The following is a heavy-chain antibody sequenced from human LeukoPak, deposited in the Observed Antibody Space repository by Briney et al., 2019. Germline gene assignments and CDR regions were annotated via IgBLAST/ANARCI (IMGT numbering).Heavy chain of an antibody. CDR2: ISYHGSNK. J-gene: IGHJ4*02. CDR3: AKGYVFVYGSWSLGWGPYFHH. Sequence: PGGSLRLFCAASGFTSSSCDMTWVRRAPGKGLVGGMVISYHGSNKYYADSAKGRYPIFIDNSKNTLYLQMNSLRAEDTATYYCAKGYVFVYGSWSLGWGPYFHHWGQGTLVTVFS. CDR1: GFTSSSCD. D-gene: IGHD3-10*01. V-gene: IGHV3-30*18.